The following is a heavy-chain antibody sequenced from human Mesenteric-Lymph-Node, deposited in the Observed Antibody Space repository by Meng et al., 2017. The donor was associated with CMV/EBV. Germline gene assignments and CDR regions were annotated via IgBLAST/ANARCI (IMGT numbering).Heavy chain of an antibody. CDR1: GFTFSSYA. D-gene: IGHD3-16*02. V-gene: IGHV3-23*03. J-gene: IGHJ4*02. Sequence: GGSLRLSCAASGFTFSSYAMSWVRQAPGKGLEWVSVIYSGGTSTYYADSVKGRFAISRDNSKNTLYLQMNSLRAEDTAVYYCAKDIDADYWGQGTLVTVSS. CDR2: IYSGGTST. CDR3: AKDIDADY.